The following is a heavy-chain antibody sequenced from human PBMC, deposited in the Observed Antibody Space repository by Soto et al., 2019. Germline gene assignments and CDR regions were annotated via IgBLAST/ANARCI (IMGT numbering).Heavy chain of an antibody. V-gene: IGHV3-23*01. D-gene: IGHD3-3*01. CDR3: AMPFFFGAVITHPFDGMDV. CDR1: GFTFSSYA. CDR2: ISGSGGST. J-gene: IGHJ6*02. Sequence: GGSLRLSCAASGFTFSSYAMSWVRQAPGKGLEWVSAISGSGGSTYYADSVKGRFTISRDNSKNTLYLQMNSLRAEDTAVYYCAMPFFFGAVITHPFDGMDVWGQGTTVTVSS.